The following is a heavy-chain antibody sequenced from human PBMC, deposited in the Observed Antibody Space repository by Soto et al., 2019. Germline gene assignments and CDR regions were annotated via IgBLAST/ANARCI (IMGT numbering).Heavy chain of an antibody. Sequence: KESGPTLVKPTQTLTLTCTFSGFSLSSGGVGVVWIRQPPGKALEWLATIYWDDDKRYSPSLRSRLTITKDTSKNQVVLTMTNMDPVDTAAYYCAHSPFFGDKLDYWGQGTLVTVSS. CDR3: AHSPFFGDKLDY. V-gene: IGHV2-5*02. CDR2: IYWDDDK. D-gene: IGHD2-21*01. CDR1: GFSLSSGGVG. J-gene: IGHJ4*02.